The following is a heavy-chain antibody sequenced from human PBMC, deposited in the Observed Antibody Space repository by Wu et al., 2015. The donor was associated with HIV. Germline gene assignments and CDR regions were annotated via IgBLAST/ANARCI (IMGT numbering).Heavy chain of an antibody. Sequence: QVHLVQSGAEVKKPGASVKVSCKASGYTFSSYGISWVRQAPGQGLEWMGWISGYNANTKHAQKFQGRVTMTTDTSTSTAYMELRSLRSDDTAVYYCARDLDILTGYYGSLDYWGQGTLVTVSS. J-gene: IGHJ4*02. V-gene: IGHV1-18*01. CDR1: GYTFSSYG. CDR3: ARDLDILTGYYGSLDY. D-gene: IGHD3-9*01. CDR2: ISGYNANT.